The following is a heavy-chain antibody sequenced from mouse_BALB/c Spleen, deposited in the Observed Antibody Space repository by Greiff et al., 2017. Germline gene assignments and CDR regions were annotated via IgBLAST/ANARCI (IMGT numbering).Heavy chain of an antibody. J-gene: IGHJ3*01. CDR1: GFTFSDYY. CDR3: AREGTARAPWFAY. Sequence: EVQVVESGGDLVKPGGSLKLSCAASGFTFSDYYMYWVRQTPEKRLEWVATISDGGSYTYYPDSVKGRFTISRDNAKNNLYLQMSSLKSEDTAMYYCAREGTARAPWFAYWGQGTLVTVSA. CDR2: ISDGGSYT. D-gene: IGHD3-2*01. V-gene: IGHV5-4*02.